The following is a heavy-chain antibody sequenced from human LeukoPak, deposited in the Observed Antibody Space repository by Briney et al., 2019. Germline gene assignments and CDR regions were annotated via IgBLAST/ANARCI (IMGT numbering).Heavy chain of an antibody. CDR2: INSDGSST. J-gene: IGHJ5*02. V-gene: IGHV3-74*01. Sequence: GGSLRLSCAASGFTFSSYSMTWVRQAPGKGLVWVSRINSDGSSTSYADSVKGRFTISRDNAKNTLYLQTNSLRAEDTAVYYCAREYYYDSSGYFSSGFDPWGQGTLVTVSS. CDR1: GFTFSSYS. D-gene: IGHD3-22*01. CDR3: AREYYYDSSGYFSSGFDP.